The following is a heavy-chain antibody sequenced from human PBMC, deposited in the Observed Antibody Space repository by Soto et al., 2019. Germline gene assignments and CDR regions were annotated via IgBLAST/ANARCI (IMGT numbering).Heavy chain of an antibody. V-gene: IGHV3-30-3*01. J-gene: IGHJ4*02. CDR3: ARDVEWYYYDSSGYYAPGDY. CDR2: ISYDGSNK. D-gene: IGHD3-22*01. CDR1: GFTFSSYA. Sequence: GGSLRLSCAASGFTFSSYAMHWVRQAPGKGLEWVAVISYDGSNKYYADSVKGRFTISRDNSKNTLYLQMNSLRAEDTAVYYCARDVEWYYYDSSGYYAPGDYWGQGTLVTVSS.